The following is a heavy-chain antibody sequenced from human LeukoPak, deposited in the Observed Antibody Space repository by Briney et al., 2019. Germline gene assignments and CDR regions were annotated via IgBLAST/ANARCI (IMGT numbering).Heavy chain of an antibody. CDR1: GFTFSNYW. CDR3: ATEQRYCSGGSCGSVGLDV. J-gene: IGHJ6*02. CDR2: INQDGSEK. Sequence: GGSLRLSCAASGFTFSNYWLTWVRQAPGKGLEWLANINQDGSEKYYVDSVKGRFTISRDNAKNSLSLQMNSLRVEDTAVYYCATEQRYCSGGSCGSVGLDVWGQGTTVAVSS. D-gene: IGHD2-15*01. V-gene: IGHV3-7*01.